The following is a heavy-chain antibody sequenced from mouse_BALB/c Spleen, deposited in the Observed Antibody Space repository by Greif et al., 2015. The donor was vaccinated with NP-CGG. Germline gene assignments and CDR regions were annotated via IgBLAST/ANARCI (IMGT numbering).Heavy chain of an antibody. V-gene: IGHV1-54*01. CDR1: GYAFTNYL. J-gene: IGHJ4*01. CDR2: INPGSGGT. Sequence: QVQLQQSGAELVRPGTSVKVSCKASGYAFTNYLIEWVKQRPGQGLEWIGVINPGSGGTNYNEKFKGKATLTADKSSSTAYMQLSSLTSDDSAVYFCARRRTAMDYWGQGTSVTVSS. CDR3: ARRRTAMDY.